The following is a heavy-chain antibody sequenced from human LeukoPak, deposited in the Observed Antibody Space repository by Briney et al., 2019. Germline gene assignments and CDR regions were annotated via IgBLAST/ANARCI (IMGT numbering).Heavy chain of an antibody. D-gene: IGHD6-19*01. CDR3: ASQYFGYSSGWYGLFDY. CDR1: GGSISSGDYY. CDR2: IYYSGST. V-gene: IGHV4-30-4*01. Sequence: SETLSLTCTVSGGSISSGDYYWSWIRQPPGKGLEWIGYIYYSGSTYYNPSLKSRVTISVDTSKNQFPLKLSSVTAADTAVYYCASQYFGYSSGWYGLFDYWGQGTLVTVSS. J-gene: IGHJ4*02.